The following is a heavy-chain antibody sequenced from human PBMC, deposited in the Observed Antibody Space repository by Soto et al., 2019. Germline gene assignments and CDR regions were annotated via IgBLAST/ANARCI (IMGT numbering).Heavy chain of an antibody. V-gene: IGHV1-46*01. Sequence: QAHLVQSGAEVRKPGASVKVSCKTSGYRFTTYYIHWMRQAPGHGLEWMAIINPTGGSTNYAQKFRGRITLTMDTSTSTVYMELSSLRSEDTAVYYCARDQAAGDLWGQGTLVTVSS. CDR3: ARDQAAGDL. J-gene: IGHJ4*02. CDR1: GYRFTTYY. CDR2: INPTGGST. D-gene: IGHD2-21*01.